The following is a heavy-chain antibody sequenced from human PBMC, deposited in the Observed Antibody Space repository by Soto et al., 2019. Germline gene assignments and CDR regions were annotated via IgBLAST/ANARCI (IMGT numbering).Heavy chain of an antibody. Sequence: RLSCAASGFTFSSYGMHWVRQAPGKGLEWVAVISYDGSNKYYADSVKGRFTISRDNSKNTLYLQMNSLRAEDTAVYYCAKEPLGYCSGGSCHGSWYYYYYMDVWGKGTTVTVSS. J-gene: IGHJ6*03. D-gene: IGHD2-15*01. CDR3: AKEPLGYCSGGSCHGSWYYYYYMDV. V-gene: IGHV3-30*18. CDR1: GFTFSSYG. CDR2: ISYDGSNK.